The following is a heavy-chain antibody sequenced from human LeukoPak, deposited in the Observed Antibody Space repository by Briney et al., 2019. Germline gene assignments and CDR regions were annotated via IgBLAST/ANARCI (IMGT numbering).Heavy chain of an antibody. Sequence: GASVKVSCKASGGTFSSYDITWVRQAPGQGLEWMGRVSPYNGNTYYSQRFQGRVTISKDTSTGTAYMDLRNLRDDDTAMYYCARNGRVRRVVKDLFEYWGQGTLVAVSS. CDR3: ARNGRVRRVVKDLFEY. CDR1: GGTFSSYD. V-gene: IGHV1-18*01. J-gene: IGHJ4*02. D-gene: IGHD3-10*01. CDR2: VSPYNGNT.